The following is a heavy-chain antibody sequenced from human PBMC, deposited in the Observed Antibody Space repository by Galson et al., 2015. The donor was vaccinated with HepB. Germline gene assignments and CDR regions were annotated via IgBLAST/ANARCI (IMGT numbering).Heavy chain of an antibody. J-gene: IGHJ6*03. Sequence: SLRLSCAASGFTFSNAWMNWVRQAPGKGLEWVGRIKSKTDGGTTDYAAPVKGRFTISRDDSKNTLYLQMNSLKTEDTAVYYCTTDFGVVVPAAMRDYYYYMDVWGKGTTVTVSS. CDR3: TTDFGVVVPAAMRDYYYYMDV. CDR1: GFTFSNAW. D-gene: IGHD2-2*01. CDR2: IKSKTDGGTT. V-gene: IGHV3-15*07.